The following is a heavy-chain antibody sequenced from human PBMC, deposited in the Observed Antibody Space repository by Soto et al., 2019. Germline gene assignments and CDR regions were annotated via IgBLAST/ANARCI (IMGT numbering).Heavy chain of an antibody. CDR3: ARDLRGVRGGHYYYGMDA. Sequence: ASVKVSCKASGYTFTSYAMHWVHQAPGQRLEWMGWINAGNGNTKYSQKFQGRVTITRDTSASTAYMELSSLRSEDTAVYYCARDLRGVRGGHYYYGMDAWGQGTTVTVSS. D-gene: IGHD3-10*01. J-gene: IGHJ6*02. V-gene: IGHV1-3*01. CDR1: GYTFTSYA. CDR2: INAGNGNT.